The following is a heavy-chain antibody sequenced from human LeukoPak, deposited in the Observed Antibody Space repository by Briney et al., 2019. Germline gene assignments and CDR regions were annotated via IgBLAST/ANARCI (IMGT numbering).Heavy chain of an antibody. CDR2: IIPILGTA. D-gene: IGHD5-18*01. CDR1: GGTFSSYA. V-gene: IGHV1-69*13. Sequence: SVKVSCKASGGTFSSYAISWVRQAPGQGLEWMGGIIPILGTANYAQKFQGRVTITADESTSTAYMELSSLRSEDTAVYYCAPGGYSYGSLDYWGQGTLVTVSS. CDR3: APGGYSYGSLDY. J-gene: IGHJ4*02.